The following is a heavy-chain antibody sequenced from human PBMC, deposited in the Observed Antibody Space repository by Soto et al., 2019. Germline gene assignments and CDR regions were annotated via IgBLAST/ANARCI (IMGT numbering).Heavy chain of an antibody. CDR2: IYYSGST. D-gene: IGHD3-22*01. Sequence: SETLSLTCTVSGGSISSGGYYWSWIRQHPGKGLEWIGYIYYSGSTYYNPSLKSRVTISVDTSKNQFSLKLSSVTAADTAVYYCARHGYYYGPGFDPWGQGTLVTVSS. J-gene: IGHJ5*02. CDR3: ARHGYYYGPGFDP. V-gene: IGHV4-39*01. CDR1: GGSISSGGYY.